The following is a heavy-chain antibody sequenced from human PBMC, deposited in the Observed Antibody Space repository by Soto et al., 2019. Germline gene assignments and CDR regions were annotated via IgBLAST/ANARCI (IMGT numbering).Heavy chain of an antibody. D-gene: IGHD1-1*01. Sequence: SVKVSCKASGCTFSSYAISWVRRAPGQGLEWMGGIIPIFGTANYAQKFQGRVTITADESTSTAYMELSSLRSEDTAVYYCAKEIRLERHFDLWGRGTLVTVSS. CDR3: AKEIRLERHFDL. V-gene: IGHV1-69*13. J-gene: IGHJ2*01. CDR2: IIPIFGTA. CDR1: GCTFSSYA.